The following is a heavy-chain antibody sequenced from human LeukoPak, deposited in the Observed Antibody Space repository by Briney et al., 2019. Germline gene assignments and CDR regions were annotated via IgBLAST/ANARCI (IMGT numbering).Heavy chain of an antibody. CDR3: ARREYSSSSYWFDP. V-gene: IGHV4-4*09. Sequence: SETLSLTCTVSGGSISSYYWSWIRQPPGKGLEWIGYIYTSGSTNYNPSLKSRVTIPVDTSKNQFSLKLSSVTAADTAVYYCARREYSSSSYWFDPWGQGTLVTVSS. CDR1: GGSISSYY. CDR2: IYTSGST. J-gene: IGHJ5*02. D-gene: IGHD6-6*01.